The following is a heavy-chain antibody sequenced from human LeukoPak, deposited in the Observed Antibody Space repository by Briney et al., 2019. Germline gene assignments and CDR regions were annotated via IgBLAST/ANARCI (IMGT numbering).Heavy chain of an antibody. CDR1: GFIFSSYS. V-gene: IGHV3-21*01. Sequence: GGSLRLSCAASGFIFSSYSMNWVRQAPGKGLEWVSSISTSSSYINYADSVKGRFTISRDNAKNSLYLQMNSLRAEDTAVYYRARDVGGDLAPYYFDYWGQGTLVTVSS. CDR2: ISTSSSYI. D-gene: IGHD4-17*01. CDR3: ARDVGGDLAPYYFDY. J-gene: IGHJ4*02.